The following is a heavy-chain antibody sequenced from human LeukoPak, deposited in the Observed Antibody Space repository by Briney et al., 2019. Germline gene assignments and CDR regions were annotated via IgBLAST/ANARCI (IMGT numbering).Heavy chain of an antibody. D-gene: IGHD3-3*02. V-gene: IGHV3-33*08. J-gene: IGHJ4*02. CDR2: IWYDGSNK. CDR1: GFTFSSYA. CDR3: ARDSIIAPFDY. Sequence: PGGSLRLSCAASGFTFSSYAMHWVRQAPGKGLEWVAVIWYDGSNKYYADPVKGRFTISRDNSKNTLYLQMNSLRAEDTAVYYCARDSIIAPFDYWGQGTLVAVSS.